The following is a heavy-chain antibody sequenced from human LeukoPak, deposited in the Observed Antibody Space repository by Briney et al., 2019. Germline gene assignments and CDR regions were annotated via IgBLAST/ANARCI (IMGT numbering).Heavy chain of an antibody. CDR3: AKSVAIYFYCGLDV. V-gene: IGHV3-23*01. Sequence: GGSLRLSCSASGFIFSDYAMRWVRQAPGKGLEWVSAISGSGGSTYYADSVKGRFTISRDNSKNTLFLQMNSLRAEDTAPYYCAKSVAIYFYCGLDVWGQGTTVAVSS. CDR2: ISGSGGST. J-gene: IGHJ6*02. D-gene: IGHD3-3*01. CDR1: GFIFSDYA.